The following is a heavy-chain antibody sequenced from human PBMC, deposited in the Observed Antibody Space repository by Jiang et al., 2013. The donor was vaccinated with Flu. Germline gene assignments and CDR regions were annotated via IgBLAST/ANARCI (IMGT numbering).Heavy chain of an antibody. CDR2: ISGSGGST. Sequence: SYAMSWVRPGSTGRGVEWVSAISGSGGSTYYADSVKGRFTISRDNSKDTLYLQMNSLRAEDTAVYYCAKMGLRRPNHGYFDYWGQGTLVTV. J-gene: IGHJ4*02. V-gene: IGHV3-23*01. CDR3: AKMGLRRPNHGYFDY. CDR1: SYA. D-gene: IGHD1-14*01.